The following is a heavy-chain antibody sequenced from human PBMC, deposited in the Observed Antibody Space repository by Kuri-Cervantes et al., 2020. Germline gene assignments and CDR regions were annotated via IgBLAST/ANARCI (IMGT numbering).Heavy chain of an antibody. CDR3: AREQIVVGLVGYYYYGMDV. CDR1: GFTFSSYW. J-gene: IGHJ6*02. V-gene: IGHV3-7*01. CDR2: IKQDGSEK. D-gene: IGHD3-22*01. Sequence: LSLTCAASGFTFSSYWMSWVRQAPGKGLEWVANIKQDGSEKYYVDSVKGRFTISRDNSKNTLYLQMNSLRAEDTAVYYCAREQIVVGLVGYYYYGMDVWGQGTTVTVSS.